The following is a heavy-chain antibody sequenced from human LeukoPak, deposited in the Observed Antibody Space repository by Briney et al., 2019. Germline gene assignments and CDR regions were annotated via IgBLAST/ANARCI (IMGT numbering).Heavy chain of an antibody. Sequence: GGSLRLSCAASGFTFTSYSMNWVRQAPGKGLEWVSSISSSSTYTNYADSVKGRFTISRDNAKNSLYLQMNSLRAEDTAVYYCARDRYSSGWYPFDYWGQGTLVTVSS. J-gene: IGHJ4*02. V-gene: IGHV3-21*01. CDR3: ARDRYSSGWYPFDY. CDR1: GFTFTSYS. CDR2: ISSSSTYT. D-gene: IGHD6-19*01.